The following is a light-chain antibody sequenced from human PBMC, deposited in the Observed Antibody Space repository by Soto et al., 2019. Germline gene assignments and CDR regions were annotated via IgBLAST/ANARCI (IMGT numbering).Light chain of an antibody. CDR1: SSNIGSNY. CDR2: RNN. V-gene: IGLV1-47*01. J-gene: IGLJ2*01. Sequence: QPVLTQPPSASGTPGQRVTISCSGSSSNIGSNYVFWYQHLPGTAPKLLIYRNNQRPSGVPDRFSGSKSGTSASLAISGLRSEDETDYYCATWDDSLSGVVFGGGTKLPV. CDR3: ATWDDSLSGVV.